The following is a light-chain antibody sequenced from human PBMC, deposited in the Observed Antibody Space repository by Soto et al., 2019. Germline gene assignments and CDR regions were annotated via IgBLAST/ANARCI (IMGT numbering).Light chain of an antibody. CDR2: DAS. J-gene: IGKJ4*01. V-gene: IGKV3-20*01. CDR3: QQYDTSPLT. Sequence: EIVLTQSPGTLSLSPGERASLSCRASQSVAKNYLAWYQQKPGQALRLLISDASSRATGIPDRFSRSGSGTGFTLTISRLEAEDFAVYFCQQYDTSPLTFCGGTKVEIK. CDR1: QSVAKNY.